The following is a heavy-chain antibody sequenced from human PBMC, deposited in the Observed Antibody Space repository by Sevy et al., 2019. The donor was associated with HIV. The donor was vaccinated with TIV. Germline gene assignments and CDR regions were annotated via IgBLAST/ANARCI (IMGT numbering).Heavy chain of an antibody. D-gene: IGHD2-15*01. CDR2: ISGSGGST. Sequence: GGSLRLSCAASGFTFSSYAMSWVRQAPGKGLEWVSAISGSGGSTYYADSVKGRFTISRDNSKNTLYLQMNSLRAEDTAVYYCAKDRSPGRFTAYSDAFDIWGQGTMVTVSS. J-gene: IGHJ3*02. CDR3: AKDRSPGRFTAYSDAFDI. V-gene: IGHV3-23*01. CDR1: GFTFSSYA.